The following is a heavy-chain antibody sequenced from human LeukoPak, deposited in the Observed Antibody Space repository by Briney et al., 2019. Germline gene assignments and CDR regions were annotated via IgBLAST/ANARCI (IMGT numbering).Heavy chain of an antibody. Sequence: PGGSLRLSCAASGFTFSSYSMNWVRQAPGKGLEWVSSISSSSSYIYYADSVKGRFTISRDNAKNSLYLQMNSLRAEDTAVHYCARVRSDSPVYYFDYWGQGTLVTVSS. CDR1: GFTFSSYS. CDR2: ISSSSSYI. J-gene: IGHJ4*02. V-gene: IGHV3-21*01. CDR3: ARVRSDSPVYYFDY. D-gene: IGHD2-8*01.